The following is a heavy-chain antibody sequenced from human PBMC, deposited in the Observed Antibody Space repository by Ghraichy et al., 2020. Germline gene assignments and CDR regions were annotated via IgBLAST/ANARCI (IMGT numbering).Heavy chain of an antibody. J-gene: IGHJ5*02. CDR3: ARDPYCSGGSCNNWFDP. D-gene: IGHD2-15*01. CDR2: INPNSGGT. CDR1: GYTFTGYY. Sequence: ASVKVSCKASGYTFTGYYMHWVRQAPGQGLEWMGWINPNSGGTNYAQKFQGRVTMTRDTSISTAYMELSRLRSDDTAVYYCARDPYCSGGSCNNWFDPWGQGTLVTVSS. V-gene: IGHV1-2*02.